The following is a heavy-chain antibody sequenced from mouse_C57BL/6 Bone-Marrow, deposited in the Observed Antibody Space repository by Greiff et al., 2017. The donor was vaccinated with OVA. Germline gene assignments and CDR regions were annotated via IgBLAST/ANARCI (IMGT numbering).Heavy chain of an antibody. CDR1: GFTFSNYW. D-gene: IGHD2-2*01. CDR2: IRLKSDNYAT. V-gene: IGHV6-3*01. J-gene: IGHJ3*01. CDR3: TRGYDLFAY. Sequence: DVMLVESGGGLVQPGGSMKLSCVASGFTFSNYWMNWVRQSPEKGLEWVAQIRLKSDNYATHYAESVKGRFTISRDDSKSSVYLQMINLRAEDTGIYYCTRGYDLFAYWGQGTLVTVSA.